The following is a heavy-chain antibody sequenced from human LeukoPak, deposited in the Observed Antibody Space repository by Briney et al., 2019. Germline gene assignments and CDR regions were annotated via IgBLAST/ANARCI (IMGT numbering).Heavy chain of an antibody. CDR3: ARGVVYPTWSGPHWSDY. Sequence: PGGSLRLSCTASGFTFSNFWMGWVRQAPGKGLEWVANIKQDETEKFYLGSVKGRFTISRDNAKNSLYLQMNSLRAEDTAVYYCARGVVYPTWSGPHWSDYWGQGTLVTVSS. CDR2: IKQDETEK. D-gene: IGHD3-3*01. V-gene: IGHV3-7*01. J-gene: IGHJ4*02. CDR1: GFTFSNFW.